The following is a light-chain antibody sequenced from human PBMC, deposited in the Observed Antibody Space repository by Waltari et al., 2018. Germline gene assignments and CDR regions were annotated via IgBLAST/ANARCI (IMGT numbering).Light chain of an antibody. CDR2: DAS. J-gene: IGKJ3*01. CDR3: QHRGYWPPEAT. V-gene: IGKV3-11*01. CDR1: QSISSH. Sequence: EIVLTQSPATLSLSPGERASLSCSASQSISSHLAWFQQKPGQAPSLPIYDASARATGIPARFSGSGSGTDFTLIISSLEPEDFAVYYCQHRGYWPPEATFGPGTKVDIK.